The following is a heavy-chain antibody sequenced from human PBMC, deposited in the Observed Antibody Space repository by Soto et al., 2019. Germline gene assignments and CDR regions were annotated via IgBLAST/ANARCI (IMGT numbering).Heavy chain of an antibody. Sequence: SETLSLTCTVSGGSISSYYWSWIRQSAGKGLEWIGRIYTSGSTNYNPSLKSRVTISVDTSKNQFSLKLSSVTAADTAAYYCAGGGVTYYDFWSGYYEHRPVYNWFDPWGQGTLVTVSS. CDR2: IYTSGST. CDR1: GGSISSYY. V-gene: IGHV4-4*07. D-gene: IGHD3-3*01. J-gene: IGHJ5*02. CDR3: AGGGVTYYDFWSGYYEHRPVYNWFDP.